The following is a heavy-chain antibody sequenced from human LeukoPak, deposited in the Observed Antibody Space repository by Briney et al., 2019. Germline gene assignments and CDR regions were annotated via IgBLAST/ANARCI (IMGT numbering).Heavy chain of an antibody. D-gene: IGHD1-14*01. CDR1: GGSISSGDYY. V-gene: IGHV4-30-4*08. Sequence: SETLSLTCTVSGGSISSGDYYWSWIRRPPGKGLEWIGYIYYSGSTYYNPSLKSRVTVSVDTSKNQFSLKLSSVTAADTAVYYCARAEWAAVDYWGQGTLVTVSS. CDR2: IYYSGST. J-gene: IGHJ4*02. CDR3: ARAEWAAVDY.